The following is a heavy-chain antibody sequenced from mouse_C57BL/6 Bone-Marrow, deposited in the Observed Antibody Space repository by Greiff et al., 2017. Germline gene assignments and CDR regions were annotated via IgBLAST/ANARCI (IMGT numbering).Heavy chain of an antibody. CDR3: ARNDYCDY. V-gene: IGHV1-76*01. Sequence: QVQLQQSGAELVRPGASVKLSCKASGYTFTDYYINWVKQRPGQGLEWIARIYPGSGNTYYNEKFKGKATLTAEKSSSTAYMQLSSLTSEDAAVYFCARNDYCDYWGQGTTLTVSS. CDR1: GYTFTDYY. CDR2: IYPGSGNT. J-gene: IGHJ2*01.